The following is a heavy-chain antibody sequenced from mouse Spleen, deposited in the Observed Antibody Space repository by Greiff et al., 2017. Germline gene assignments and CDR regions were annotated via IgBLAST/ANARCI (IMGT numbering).Heavy chain of an antibody. CDR3: ARVGWDVAY. V-gene: IGHV3-6*01. D-gene: IGHD4-1*01. CDR2: ISYDGSN. CDR1: GYSITSGYY. Sequence: EVKLMESGPGLVKPSQSLSLTCSVTGYSITSGYYWNWIRQFPGNKLEWMGYISYDGSNNYNPSLKNRISITRDTSKNQFFLKLNSVTTEDTATYYCARVGWDVAYWGQGTLVTVSA. J-gene: IGHJ3*01.